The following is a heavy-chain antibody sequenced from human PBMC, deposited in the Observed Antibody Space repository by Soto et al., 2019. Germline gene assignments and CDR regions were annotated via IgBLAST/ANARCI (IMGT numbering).Heavy chain of an antibody. V-gene: IGHV6-1*01. CDR2: TYYRSKWYN. J-gene: IGHJ4*02. D-gene: IGHD6-13*01. CDR1: GDSVSSNSAA. Sequence: SETLSLTCAISGDSVSSNSAAWNWIRQSPSRGLEWLGRTYYRSKWYNDYAVSVKSRITINPDTSKNQFSLQLNTVTPEDTAVYYCAYSGSRLRYSSSWGFDYWGQGTLVTVSS. CDR3: AYSGSRLRYSSSWGFDY.